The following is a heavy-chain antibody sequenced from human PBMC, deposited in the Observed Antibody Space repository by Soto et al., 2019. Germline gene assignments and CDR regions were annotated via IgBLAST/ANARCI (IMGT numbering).Heavy chain of an antibody. CDR2: INHSGST. Sequence: TSETLSLTCAVYGGSFSGYYWSWIRQPPGKGLEWIGEINHSGSTNYNPSLKSRVTISVDTSKNQFSLKLSSVTAADTAVYYCARRGLRGRYYYYYGMDVWGQGTTVTVSS. CDR1: GGSFSGYY. J-gene: IGHJ6*02. D-gene: IGHD5-12*01. V-gene: IGHV4-34*01. CDR3: ARRGLRGRYYYYYGMDV.